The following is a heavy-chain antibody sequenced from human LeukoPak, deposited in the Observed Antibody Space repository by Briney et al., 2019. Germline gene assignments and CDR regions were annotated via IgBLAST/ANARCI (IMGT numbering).Heavy chain of an antibody. V-gene: IGHV1-3*01. J-gene: IGHJ4*02. D-gene: IGHD3-3*01. CDR1: GYTFTSYA. CDR3: ATGILEWLSTDY. Sequence: ASVHVSCKASGYTFTSYAMHLVRQAPGQRLECMGWINAGNGNTKYSQQFQGRVTITRDTSASTAYKELSSLRSEDTAVYYCATGILEWLSTDYWGQGTLVTVSS. CDR2: INAGNGNT.